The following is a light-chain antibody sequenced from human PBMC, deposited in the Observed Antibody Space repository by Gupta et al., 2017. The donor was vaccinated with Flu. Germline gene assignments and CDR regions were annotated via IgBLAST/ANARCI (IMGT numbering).Light chain of an antibody. CDR2: END. J-gene: IGLJ3*02. V-gene: IGLV1-51*01. CDR3: GTWDAALGAGV. Sequence: QSVLTQPPSVSATPGQNVTISCSGSTSNIGNDFVAWYQQFPGTAPKLLIYENDKRPSGIPDRFSGSKSGTSATLGISGVQTGDEASYFCGTWDAALGAGVCGGGTKVTVL. CDR1: TSNIGNDF.